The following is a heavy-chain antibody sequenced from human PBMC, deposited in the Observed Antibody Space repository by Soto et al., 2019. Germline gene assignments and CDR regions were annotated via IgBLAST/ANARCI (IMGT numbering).Heavy chain of an antibody. D-gene: IGHD3-10*01. V-gene: IGHV4-31*03. Sequence: SETLSLTCTISGGSISSGVYYWSWIRQHPGKGLEWIGYIYYSGSGSTYYNPSLKSRVTISVDTSKNQFSQKLSSVTAADTAGYYCARAHTYVSGTFSGGFDYWGQGTLVTVSS. CDR2: IYYSGSGST. J-gene: IGHJ4*02. CDR3: ARAHTYVSGTFSGGFDY. CDR1: GGSISSGVYY.